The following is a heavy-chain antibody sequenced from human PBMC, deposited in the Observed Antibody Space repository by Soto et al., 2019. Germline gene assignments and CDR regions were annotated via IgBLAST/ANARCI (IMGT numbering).Heavy chain of an antibody. CDR3: ARDLYINWYYPLDS. CDR1: GFTFSNYG. Sequence: ASVKVSFKASGFTFSNYGLNWLRQAPGQGLEWMGGIIPIFGKANYEQRFQGRLTITADESTSTAYMELNSLRSEDTAVYFCARDLYINWYYPLDSWGQGTLVTVSS. V-gene: IGHV1-69*13. J-gene: IGHJ4*02. D-gene: IGHD1-7*01. CDR2: IIPIFGKA.